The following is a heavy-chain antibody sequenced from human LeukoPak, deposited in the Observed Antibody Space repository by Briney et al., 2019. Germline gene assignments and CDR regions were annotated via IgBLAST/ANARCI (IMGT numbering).Heavy chain of an antibody. J-gene: IGHJ4*02. CDR2: ISGSGGST. CDR1: GFTFSSYA. V-gene: IGHV3-23*01. CDR3: AKDHGYYYDSSGYYPFDY. D-gene: IGHD3-22*01. Sequence: PGGSLRLSCAASGFTFSSYAMSWVRQAPGKGLEWVSAISGSGGSTYYADSVKGRFTISRDNSKNTLYLQMNSLRAEDTAVYYCAKDHGYYYDSSGYYPFDYWGQGTLVTVSS.